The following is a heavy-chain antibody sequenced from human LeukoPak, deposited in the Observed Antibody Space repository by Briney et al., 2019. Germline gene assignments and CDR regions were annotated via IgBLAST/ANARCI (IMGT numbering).Heavy chain of an antibody. V-gene: IGHV3-33*01. J-gene: IGHJ4*02. CDR1: GFTFSSYG. CDR3: ARDRSYDFWSGYSTPDY. CDR2: IWYDGSNK. D-gene: IGHD3-3*01. Sequence: GGSLRLSCAASGFTFSSYGMHWVRQAPGKGLEWVAVIWYDGSNKYYADSVKGRFTISRDNSKNTLDLQMNSPRAEDTAVYYCARDRSYDFWSGYSTPDYWGQGTLVTVSS.